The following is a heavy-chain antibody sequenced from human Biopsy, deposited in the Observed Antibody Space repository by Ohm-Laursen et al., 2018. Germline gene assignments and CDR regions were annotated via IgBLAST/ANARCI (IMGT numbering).Heavy chain of an antibody. J-gene: IGHJ6*02. CDR1: GFIFSYCG. D-gene: IGHD2-15*01. CDR3: AKDGVAVGAGGDPYYYGMDV. Sequence: RSLRLSCAASGFIFSYCGMRWVRQAPGKGLEWVAVISSDGSNKYYADSVKGRFTISRDNSKDTLYLQLNSLRAEDTAVYYCAKDGVAVGAGGDPYYYGMDVWGQGTTVTVSS. CDR2: ISSDGSNK. V-gene: IGHV3-30*18.